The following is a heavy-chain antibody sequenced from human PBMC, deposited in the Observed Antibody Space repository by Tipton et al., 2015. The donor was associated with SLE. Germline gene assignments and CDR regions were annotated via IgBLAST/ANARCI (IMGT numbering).Heavy chain of an antibody. D-gene: IGHD2-2*01. V-gene: IGHV3-64D*06. Sequence: SLRLSCSASGFTFSSYAMHWVRQAPGKGLEYVSAISSNGGSTYYADSVKGRFTISRDNSKNTLYLQMSSLRAEDTAVYYCVKEGHCSSTSCPHDFDYWGQGTLVTVSS. CDR2: ISSNGGST. CDR1: GFTFSSYA. CDR3: VKEGHCSSTSCPHDFDY. J-gene: IGHJ4*02.